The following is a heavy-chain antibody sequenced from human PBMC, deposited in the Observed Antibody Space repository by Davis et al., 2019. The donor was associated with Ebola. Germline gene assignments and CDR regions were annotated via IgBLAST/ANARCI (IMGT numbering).Heavy chain of an antibody. J-gene: IGHJ4*02. V-gene: IGHV3-33*08. CDR1: GFTFSSYA. D-gene: IGHD1-20*01. CDR2: IWYDGSNK. Sequence: PGGSLRLSCAASGFTFSSYAMHWVRQAPGKGLEWVAVIWYDGSNKYYADSVKGRFTISRDNSKNTLYLQMNSLRAEDTAVYYCAREGPITGDIDYWGQGTLVTVSS. CDR3: AREGPITGDIDY.